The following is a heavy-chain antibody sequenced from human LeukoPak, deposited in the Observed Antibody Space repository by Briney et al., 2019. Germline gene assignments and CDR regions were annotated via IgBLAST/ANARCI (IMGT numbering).Heavy chain of an antibody. Sequence: SETLSLTCTVSGGSISSYYWSWIRQPAGKGLEWIGRIYTSGSTNYNPSLKSRVTMSVDTSKNQFSLKLSSVTAADTAVYYCARAIYSGYDEPAGNWFDPWGQGTLVTVSS. CDR2: IYTSGST. CDR1: GGSISSYY. D-gene: IGHD5-12*01. CDR3: ARAIYSGYDEPAGNWFDP. J-gene: IGHJ5*02. V-gene: IGHV4-4*07.